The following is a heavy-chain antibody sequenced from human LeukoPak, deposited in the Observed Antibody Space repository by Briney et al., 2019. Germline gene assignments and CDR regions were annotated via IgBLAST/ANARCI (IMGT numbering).Heavy chain of an antibody. J-gene: IGHJ4*02. CDR3: ARDPTHSGSYSDY. V-gene: IGHV3-48*01. CDR2: ISSSSSTI. Sequence: GGSLRLSCVVSGFSFSNYWMDWVRQAPGKGLEWVSYISSSSSTIYYADSVKGRFTISRDNAKNSLYLQMNSLRAEDTAVYYCARDPTHSGSYSDYWGQGTLVTVSS. CDR1: GFSFSNYW. D-gene: IGHD1-26*01.